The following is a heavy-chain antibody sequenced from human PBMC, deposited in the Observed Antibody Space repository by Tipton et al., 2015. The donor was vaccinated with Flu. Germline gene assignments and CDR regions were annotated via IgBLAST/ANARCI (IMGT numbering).Heavy chain of an antibody. CDR1: GFTIRNTF. Sequence: GSLRLSCAASGFTIRNTFMSWVRRAPGKGLKWVSIIYTDDSTYYADSVKGRFTISRDTSKNTVYLQMNSLTVDDTALYYCVRGTAANSADNWGQGTLVTVSS. J-gene: IGHJ4*02. CDR3: VRGTAANSADN. CDR2: IYTDDST. V-gene: IGHV3-53*01. D-gene: IGHD4-23*01.